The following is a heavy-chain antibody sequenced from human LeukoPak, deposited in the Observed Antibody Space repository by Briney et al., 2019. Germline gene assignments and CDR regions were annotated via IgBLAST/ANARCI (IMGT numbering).Heavy chain of an antibody. V-gene: IGHV4-39*01. CDR1: GGSISSSSYY. CDR3: ARHKAGAARDAFDI. Sequence: SETLSLTCTVSGGSISSSSYYWGWIRQPPGKGLEWIGSIYYSGSTYYNPSLKSRVTISVDTSKNQFSLKLSSVTAADTAVYYCARHKAGAARDAFDIWGQGTMVTVSS. D-gene: IGHD6-13*01. J-gene: IGHJ3*02. CDR2: IYYSGST.